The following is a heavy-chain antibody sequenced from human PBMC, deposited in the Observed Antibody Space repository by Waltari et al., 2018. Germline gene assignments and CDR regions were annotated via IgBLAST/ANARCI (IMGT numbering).Heavy chain of an antibody. Sequence: QVQLVESGGGVVQPGGSLRLFCAASGFTFSSYGMPWVRQAPGKGLEWVAFIRYDGSNKYYADSVKGRFTISRDNSKNTLYLQMNSLRAEDTAVYYCAKGAMGRVDYWGQGTLVTVSS. D-gene: IGHD5-18*01. V-gene: IGHV3-30*02. J-gene: IGHJ4*02. CDR1: GFTFSSYG. CDR2: IRYDGSNK. CDR3: AKGAMGRVDY.